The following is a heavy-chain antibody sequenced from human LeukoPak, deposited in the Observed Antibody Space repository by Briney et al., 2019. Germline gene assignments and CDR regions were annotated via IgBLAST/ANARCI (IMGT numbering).Heavy chain of an antibody. CDR2: LYYSGST. CDR1: GGAISGSGYY. D-gene: IGHD3-3*01. V-gene: IGHV4-39*01. Sequence: SETLSLTCTVSGGAISGSGYYWGWIRQSPEKGLEWIGSLYYSGSTYYNPSLKSRVTMSVDTSKNQFSLKLSSVTVADTAVYYCGRHDTTLGVVVYWGQGTLVTVSS. J-gene: IGHJ4*02. CDR3: GRHDTTLGVVVY.